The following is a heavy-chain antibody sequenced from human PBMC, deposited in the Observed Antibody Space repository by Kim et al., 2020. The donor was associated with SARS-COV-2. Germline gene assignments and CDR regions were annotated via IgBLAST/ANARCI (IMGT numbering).Heavy chain of an antibody. CDR1: GFTFGDYA. J-gene: IGHJ4*02. Sequence: GGSLRLSCTASGFTFGDYAMSWFRQAPGKGLEWVGFIRSKAYGGTTEYAASVKGRFTISRDDSKSIAYLQMNSLKTEDTAVYYCTREMATKKFDYWGQGTLVTVSS. D-gene: IGHD5-12*01. CDR2: IRSKAYGGTT. V-gene: IGHV3-49*03. CDR3: TREMATKKFDY.